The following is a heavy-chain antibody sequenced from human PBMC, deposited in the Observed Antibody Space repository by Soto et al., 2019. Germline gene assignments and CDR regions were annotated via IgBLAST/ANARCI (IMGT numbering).Heavy chain of an antibody. D-gene: IGHD6-19*01. Sequence: GGSLRLSCAVSGFTFSSHAMSWVRQAPGKGLECVSSITGSGDSTYYADSVKGRFTISRDKSKSTLYLQMNSLRAEDTAVYYCATDLQFSGWLSAQTIDYWGQGTQVTVSS. CDR1: GFTFSSHA. CDR3: ATDLQFSGWLSAQTIDY. CDR2: ITGSGDST. V-gene: IGHV3-23*01. J-gene: IGHJ4*02.